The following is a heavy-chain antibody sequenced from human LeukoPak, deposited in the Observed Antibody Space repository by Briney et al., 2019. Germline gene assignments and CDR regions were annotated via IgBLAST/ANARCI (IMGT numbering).Heavy chain of an antibody. V-gene: IGHV4-39*01. CDR2: IHYNGNT. J-gene: IGHJ3*02. CDR1: GGPISSNSFY. CDR3: ARHDYGDYVPAFDI. Sequence: SETLSLTCTVSGGPISSNSFYWGWIRQPPGKGLQWVGSIHYNGNTYYNPSLKSRVTMSLDTSKNQFSLRLRSVTAADTAVYYCARHDYGDYVPAFDIWGPGTLVAVSS. D-gene: IGHD4-17*01.